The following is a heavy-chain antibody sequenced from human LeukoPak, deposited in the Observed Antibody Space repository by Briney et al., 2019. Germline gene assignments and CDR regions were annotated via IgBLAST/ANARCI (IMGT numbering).Heavy chain of an antibody. CDR2: IYSGGST. CDR3: ARETVAGTSQGFDP. Sequence: PGGSLRLSRAASGFTVSSNYMSWVRQAPGKGLEWVSVIYSGGSTYYADSVKGRFTISRHNSKNTLYLQMNSLRAEDTAVYYCARETVAGTSQGFDPWGQGTLVTVSS. J-gene: IGHJ5*02. D-gene: IGHD6-19*01. CDR1: GFTVSSNY. V-gene: IGHV3-53*04.